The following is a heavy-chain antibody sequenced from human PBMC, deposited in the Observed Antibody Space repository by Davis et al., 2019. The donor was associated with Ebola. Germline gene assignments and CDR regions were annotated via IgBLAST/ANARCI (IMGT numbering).Heavy chain of an antibody. V-gene: IGHV4-30-2*01. CDR2: IYHSGST. Sequence: MPSETLSLTCAVSGGSISSGGYSWSWIRQPPGKGLEWIGYIYHSGSTYYNPSLKSRVTISVDRSKNQFSLKLSSVTAADTAVYYCARGSANSALYYYYGMDVWGQGTTVTVSS. D-gene: IGHD4-23*01. CDR3: ARGSANSALYYYYGMDV. J-gene: IGHJ6*02. CDR1: GGSISSGGYS.